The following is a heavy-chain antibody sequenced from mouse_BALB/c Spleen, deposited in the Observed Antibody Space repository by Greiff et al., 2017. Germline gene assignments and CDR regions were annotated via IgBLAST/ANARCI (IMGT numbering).Heavy chain of an antibody. Sequence: ELVKPGASVKLSCKASGYTFTSYWINWIKQRPGQGLEWIGRIAPGSGSTYYNEMFKGKATLTVDTSSSTAYIQLSSLSSEDSAVYFCARLAFTDWYFDVWGAGTTVTVSS. CDR3: ARLAFTDWYFDV. V-gene: IGHV1S41*01. J-gene: IGHJ1*01. D-gene: IGHD1-1*01. CDR2: IAPGSGST. CDR1: GYTFTSYW.